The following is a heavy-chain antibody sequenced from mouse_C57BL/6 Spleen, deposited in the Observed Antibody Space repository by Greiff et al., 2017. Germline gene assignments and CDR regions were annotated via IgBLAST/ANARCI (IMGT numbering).Heavy chain of an antibody. J-gene: IGHJ4*01. CDR1: GYTFTDYY. V-gene: IGHV1-19*01. Sequence: VQLQQSGPVLVKPGASVKMSCKASGYTFTDYYMNWVKQSHGKSLEWIGVINPYNGGTSYNQKFKGKATLTVDKSSSTAYMELNSLTSEDSAVYYCARRGTTVAMDYWGQGTSVTVSS. D-gene: IGHD1-1*01. CDR2: INPYNGGT. CDR3: ARRGTTVAMDY.